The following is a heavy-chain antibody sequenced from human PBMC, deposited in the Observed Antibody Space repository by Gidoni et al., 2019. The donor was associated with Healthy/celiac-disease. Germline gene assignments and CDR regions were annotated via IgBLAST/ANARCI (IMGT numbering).Heavy chain of an antibody. D-gene: IGHD6-13*01. V-gene: IGHV3-64D*06. J-gene: IGHJ4*02. CDR3: VNIPAAAGMSGFDY. CDR2: ISSNGGST. CDR1: GFTFSSYA. Sequence: EVQLVESGGGLVQPGGSPRLSCSASGFTFSSYAMHWVRQAPGKGLEYVSAISSNGGSTYYADSVKGRFTISRDNSKNTLYLQMSSLRAEDTAVYYCVNIPAAAGMSGFDYWGQGTLVTVSS.